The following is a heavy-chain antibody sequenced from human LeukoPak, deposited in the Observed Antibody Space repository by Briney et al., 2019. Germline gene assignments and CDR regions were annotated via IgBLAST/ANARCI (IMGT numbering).Heavy chain of an antibody. J-gene: IGHJ4*02. CDR2: IYYSGST. CDR1: GGSISSSSYY. V-gene: IGHV4-39*01. D-gene: IGHD3-3*01. CDR3: ARTIFGVVISSSGTYYFDY. Sequence: PSETLSLTCTVSGGSISSSSYYWGWIRQPPGKGLEWIGSIYYSGSTYYNPSLKSRVTISVDTSKNQFSLKLSSVTAADTAVYYCARTIFGVVISSSGTYYFDYWGQGTLVTVSS.